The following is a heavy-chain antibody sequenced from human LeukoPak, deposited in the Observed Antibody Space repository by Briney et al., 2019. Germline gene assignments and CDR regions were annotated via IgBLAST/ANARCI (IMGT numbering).Heavy chain of an antibody. CDR3: ARVPLWFGEDWYFDL. CDR1: GYTFTSYG. CDR2: ISAYNGNT. Sequence: ASVKVSCKASGYTFTSYGISWVRQAPGQGLEWMGWISAYNGNTNYAQKLQGRVTMTTDTSTSTAYMELRSLRSDDTAVYYCARVPLWFGEDWYFDLWGRGTLVTVSS. V-gene: IGHV1-18*01. J-gene: IGHJ2*01. D-gene: IGHD3-10*01.